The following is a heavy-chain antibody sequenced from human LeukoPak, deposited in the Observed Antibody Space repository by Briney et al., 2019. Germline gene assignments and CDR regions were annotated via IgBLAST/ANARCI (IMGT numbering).Heavy chain of an antibody. CDR3: ARRRGLQSIVNDY. J-gene: IGHJ4*02. CDR1: GYSFNTYW. CDR2: IYPSDSDT. Sequence: GESLKISCKGSGYSFNTYWIAWVRQMPGKGLEWMGVIYPSDSDTRYSPSFQGQVTISADKSISTAYLQWSSLKASDTAMYYCARRRGLQSIVNDYWDQGTLVTVSS. D-gene: IGHD4-11*01. V-gene: IGHV5-51*01.